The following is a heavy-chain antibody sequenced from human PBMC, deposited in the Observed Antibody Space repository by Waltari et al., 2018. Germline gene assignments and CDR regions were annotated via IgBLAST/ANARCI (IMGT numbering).Heavy chain of an antibody. CDR1: GYSISSGYY. Sequence: QVQLQESGPGLVKPSETLSLTCAVSGYSISSGYYWGWIRQPPGKGLEWIGSIYHSGSTYYNPSLKSRVTISVDTSKNQFSLKLSSVTAADTAVYYCASEGIAARPFDYWGQGTLVTVSS. J-gene: IGHJ4*02. CDR2: IYHSGST. CDR3: ASEGIAARPFDY. D-gene: IGHD6-6*01. V-gene: IGHV4-38-2*01.